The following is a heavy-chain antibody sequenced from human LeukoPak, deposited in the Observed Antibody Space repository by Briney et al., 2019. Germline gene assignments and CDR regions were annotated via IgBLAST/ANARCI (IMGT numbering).Heavy chain of an antibody. CDR3: ARGEVRGVIDH. J-gene: IGHJ4*02. CDR1: GFIYRSYE. CDR2: ISCRGCTI. Sequence: GGSLRLFCAASGFIYRSYEMKCVRQAPGRGLEGVSYISCRGCTIYYADSVKDRFTISRGNAKHSLYLQVNSLRAEDRAVCYCARGEVRGVIDHWGQGTLVTVSS. V-gene: IGHV3-48*03. D-gene: IGHD3-10*01.